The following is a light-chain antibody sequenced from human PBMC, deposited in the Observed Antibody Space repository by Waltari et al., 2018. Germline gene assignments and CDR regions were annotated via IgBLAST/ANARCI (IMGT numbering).Light chain of an antibody. V-gene: IGLV1-40*01. Sequence: QSVLTQPPSVSGAPGQRVTISCTGSSSNIGAGYDVHWYQQLPGTAPKPLIDPHPPRPAGVPDRCSGSKSGTAASLAITGLQTEDEADYYCQTYDNSLSGWVFGGGTKLTVL. CDR2: PHP. CDR1: SSNIGAGYD. CDR3: QTYDNSLSGWV. J-gene: IGLJ3*02.